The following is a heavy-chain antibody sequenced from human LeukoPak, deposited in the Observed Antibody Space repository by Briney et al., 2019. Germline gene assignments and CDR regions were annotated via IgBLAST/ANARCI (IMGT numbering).Heavy chain of an antibody. CDR1: GYNFNGYY. CDR2: INPNSGGK. D-gene: IGHD1-20*01. V-gene: IGHV1-2*02. CDR3: ASRITGDFDY. J-gene: IGHJ4*02. Sequence: ASMKVSCKASGYNFNGYYLHLVRQAPGQGLQWMGWINPNSGGKNYAEKFEGRVTLTRETSLSTASMELTSMRSADTAVYYCASRITGDFDYWGQGTLVTVSS.